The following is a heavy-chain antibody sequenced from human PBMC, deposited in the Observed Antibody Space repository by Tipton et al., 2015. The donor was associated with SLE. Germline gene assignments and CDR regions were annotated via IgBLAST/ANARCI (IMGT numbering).Heavy chain of an antibody. V-gene: IGHV4-4*08. CDR1: GGSISSYY. J-gene: IGHJ2*01. CDR3: AKAGRAWYFDF. CDR2: FYTSGRT. Sequence: GLVKPSETLSLSCTVSGGSISSYYWSWIRQPPGKGLEWIGSFYTSGRTKYNPSLKSRVTISVDTSKNQFSLKLSSVTAADTAVYYCAKAGRAWYFDFWGRGTHVTVSS.